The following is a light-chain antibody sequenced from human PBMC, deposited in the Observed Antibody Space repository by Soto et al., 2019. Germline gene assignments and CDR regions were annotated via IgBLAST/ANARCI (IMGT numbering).Light chain of an antibody. V-gene: IGLV2-11*01. CDR1: SSDVGGYNS. Sequence: QSALTQPRSVSGSPGQSVTISCTGTSSDVGGYNSVSWYQQHPGEVPKLMIYDGSKRPSGVPDRFSGSKSGNTASLTISGIQAEDEADYYCCSYAGSYILVFGGGTQLTVL. J-gene: IGLJ2*01. CDR2: DGS. CDR3: CSYAGSYILV.